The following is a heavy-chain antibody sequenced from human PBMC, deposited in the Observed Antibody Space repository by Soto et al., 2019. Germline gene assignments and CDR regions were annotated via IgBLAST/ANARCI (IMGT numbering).Heavy chain of an antibody. CDR1: GGSISSGGYS. V-gene: IGHV4-30-2*01. Sequence: ASETLSLTCAVSGGSISSGGYSWSWIRQPPGKGLEWIGYIYHSGSTYYNPSLKSRVTISVDRSKNQFSLKLSSVTAADTAVYYCARGLRAMVTFFDYWGQGTLVTVSS. J-gene: IGHJ4*02. D-gene: IGHD5-18*01. CDR3: ARGLRAMVTFFDY. CDR2: IYHSGST.